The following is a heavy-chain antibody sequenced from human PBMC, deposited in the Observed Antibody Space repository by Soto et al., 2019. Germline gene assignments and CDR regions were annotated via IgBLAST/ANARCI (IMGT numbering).Heavy chain of an antibody. D-gene: IGHD4-17*01. Sequence: QVQLVQSGAEVKKPGASVKVSCKASGYTFTGFYMHWVRQAPGQGLAWIGWINPNSGDTEYAQNFQGWVTMTRDTSISTAYMELNRLKSDDTAVYYCASGGSTVTREFDYWGQGTLVSVSS. CDR1: GYTFTGFY. J-gene: IGHJ4*02. V-gene: IGHV1-2*04. CDR3: ASGGSTVTREFDY. CDR2: INPNSGDT.